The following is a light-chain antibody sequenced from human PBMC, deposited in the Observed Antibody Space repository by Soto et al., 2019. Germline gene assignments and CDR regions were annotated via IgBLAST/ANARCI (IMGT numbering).Light chain of an antibody. J-gene: IGLJ2*01. V-gene: IGLV3-9*01. CDR2: RDS. CDR3: QVWDSSNAWV. CDR1: NIGSKN. Sequence: SSELTQPLSVSVALGQTARITCGGNNIGSKNVHWYQQKPGQAPVLVIYRDSNRPSGIPERFSGSSSGNTATLTISRAQAGDEADYYCQVWDSSNAWVFGGGTKLTVL.